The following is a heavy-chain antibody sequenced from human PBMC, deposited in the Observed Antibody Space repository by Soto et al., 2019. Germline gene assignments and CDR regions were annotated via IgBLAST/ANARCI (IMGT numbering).Heavy chain of an antibody. Sequence: QLQLQASGPGLVKPSETLSLTCTVSGGSISTSTYYWGGVRQPPGRELEWMASIYYSGTNHYNPALERRATMFRPTFKRHYLLKVTSVTAADMAVYYCERRVVISAPYFGPWGQGVLVTVSS. J-gene: IGHJ5*02. CDR2: IYYSGTN. D-gene: IGHD2-21*01. V-gene: IGHV4-39*01. CDR3: ERRVVISAPYFGP. CDR1: GGSISTSTYY.